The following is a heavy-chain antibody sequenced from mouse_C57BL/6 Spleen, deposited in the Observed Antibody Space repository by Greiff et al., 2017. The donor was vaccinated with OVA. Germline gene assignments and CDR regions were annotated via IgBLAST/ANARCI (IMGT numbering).Heavy chain of an antibody. V-gene: IGHV1-7*01. CDR2: INPSSGYT. CDR3: ASRYGSSYGAMDY. J-gene: IGHJ4*01. CDR1: GYTFTSYW. D-gene: IGHD1-1*01. Sequence: VQLQQSGAELAKPGASVMLSCKASGYTFTSYWMHWVKQRPGQGLEWIGYINPSSGYTKYNQKFKDKATLTADKSSSTAYMQLSSLTYEDSAVYYCASRYGSSYGAMDYWGQGTSVTVSS.